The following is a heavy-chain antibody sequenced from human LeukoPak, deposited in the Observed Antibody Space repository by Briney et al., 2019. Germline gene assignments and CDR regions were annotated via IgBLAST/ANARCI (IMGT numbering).Heavy chain of an antibody. D-gene: IGHD3-10*01. J-gene: IGHJ4*02. CDR3: ARDGGNLWFGELF. CDR2: FNPNSGGT. Sequence: ASVKVSCKASGYTFTAYYIHWVRQAPGQGLEWMGWFNPNSGGTNYAQEFQGRVTMTRDTSISTAYMELSRLRSDDTAVYYCARDGGNLWFGELFWGQGTLVTVSS. V-gene: IGHV1-2*02. CDR1: GYTFTAYY.